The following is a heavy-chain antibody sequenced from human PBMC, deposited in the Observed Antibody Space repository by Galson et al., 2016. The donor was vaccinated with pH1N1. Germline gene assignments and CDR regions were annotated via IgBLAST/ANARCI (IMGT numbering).Heavy chain of an antibody. D-gene: IGHD5-24*01. Sequence: QSGAEVKKAGESLKISCKGSGYTFTTYWIAWVRQMPGKGLEWMGIVYPPDSDTRYSPSFEGQVTISADKSISTAYPQWSSRKASDTAVYYCARLIGGAYNTREFDYWGQGTQVTVSS. J-gene: IGHJ4*02. CDR2: VYPPDSDT. CDR1: GYTFTTYW. CDR3: ARLIGGAYNTREFDY. V-gene: IGHV5-51*03.